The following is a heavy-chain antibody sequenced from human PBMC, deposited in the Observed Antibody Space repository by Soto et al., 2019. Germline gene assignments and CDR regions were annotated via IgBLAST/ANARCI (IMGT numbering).Heavy chain of an antibody. D-gene: IGHD2-2*01. J-gene: IGHJ4*02. CDR3: AKSPPDIVVVPAGLDY. CDR2: ISYDGSNK. V-gene: IGHV3-30*18. Sequence: PGGSLRLSCAASGFTFSSYGMHWVRQAPGKGLEWVAVISYDGSNKYYADSVKGRFTISRDNSKNTLYLQMNSLRAEDTAVYYCAKSPPDIVVVPAGLDYWGQRTLVPGSS. CDR1: GFTFSSYG.